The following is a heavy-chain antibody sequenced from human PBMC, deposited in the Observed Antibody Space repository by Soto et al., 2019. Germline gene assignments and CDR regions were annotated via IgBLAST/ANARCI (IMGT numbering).Heavy chain of an antibody. CDR3: ARGYDFWSGSFYYYYYYGMDV. CDR2: ISYDGSNK. D-gene: IGHD3-3*01. J-gene: IGHJ6*02. V-gene: IGHV3-30-3*01. CDR1: GFTFSSYA. Sequence: GGSLRLSCAASGFTFSSYAMHWVRQAPGKGLEWVAVISYDGSNKYYADSVKGRFTISRDNSKNTLYLQMNSLRAEDTAVYYCARGYDFWSGSFYYYYYYGMDVWGQGTTVTVSS.